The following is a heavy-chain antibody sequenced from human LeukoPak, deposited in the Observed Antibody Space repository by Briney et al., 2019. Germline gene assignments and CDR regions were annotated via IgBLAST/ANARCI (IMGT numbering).Heavy chain of an antibody. CDR2: IYHSGST. V-gene: IGHV4-30-2*01. CDR1: GGSISSGGYS. D-gene: IGHD3-22*01. Sequence: SETLSLTYAVSGGSISSGGYSWSWIRQPPGKGLEWIGYIYHSGSTYYNPSLKSRVTISVDRSKNQFSLKLSSVTAADTAVYYCARGRDDSSGYYPSYYYYGMDVWGQGTTVTVSS. J-gene: IGHJ6*02. CDR3: ARGRDDSSGYYPSYYYYGMDV.